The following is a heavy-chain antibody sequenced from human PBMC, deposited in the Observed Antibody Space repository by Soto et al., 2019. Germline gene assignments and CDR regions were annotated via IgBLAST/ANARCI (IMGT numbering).Heavy chain of an antibody. CDR1: GESFSGYY. D-gene: IGHD4-4*01. J-gene: IGHJ4*02. CDR2: VYDSGET. CDR3: ARGFSSSITTRFDS. V-gene: IGHV4-34*01. Sequence: VHLQQWGAGLLRPSETLSLTCTVSGESFSGYYWSWIRQSPEKGREWIGEVYDSGETKYNPSLKSRVTISEDPSKNQFSLRMSSMTAADTAVYYCARGFSSSITTRFDSWGQGTLVTVSS.